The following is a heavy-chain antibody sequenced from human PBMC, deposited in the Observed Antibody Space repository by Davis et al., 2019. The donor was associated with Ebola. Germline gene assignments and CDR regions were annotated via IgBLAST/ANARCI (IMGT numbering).Heavy chain of an antibody. Sequence: SVKVSCKASGGTFSSYAISWVRQAPGQGLEWMGGIIPILGIANYAQKFQGRVTITADKSTSTAYMELSSLRSEDTAVYYCARGDGSSGWYWDYYYYMDVWGKGTTVTVSS. CDR3: ARGDGSSGWYWDYYYYMDV. CDR2: IIPILGIA. D-gene: IGHD6-19*01. V-gene: IGHV1-69*10. CDR1: GGTFSSYA. J-gene: IGHJ6*03.